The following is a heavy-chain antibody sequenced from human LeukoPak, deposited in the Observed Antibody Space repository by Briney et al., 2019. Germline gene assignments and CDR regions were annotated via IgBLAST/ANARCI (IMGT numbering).Heavy chain of an antibody. D-gene: IGHD1-20*01. CDR3: AKDLRSITGTTPGSTFDI. CDR2: ISWNSGSI. CDR1: GFTFDDYA. Sequence: GRSLRLSCAASGFTFDDYAMHWVRQAPGKGLEWVSGISWNSGSIGYADSVKGRFTISRDNAKNSLYLQMNSLRAEDTALYYCAKDLRSITGTTPGSTFDIWXXXTMVTVSS. V-gene: IGHV3-9*01. J-gene: IGHJ3*02.